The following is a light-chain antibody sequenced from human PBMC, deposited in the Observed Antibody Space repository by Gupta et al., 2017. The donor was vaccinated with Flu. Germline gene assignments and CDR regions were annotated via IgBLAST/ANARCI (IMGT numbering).Light chain of an antibody. J-gene: IGLJ2*01. CDR3: NSRDSTDNHQAV. CDR1: SLRNYY. Sequence: SSELTQDPAVSVALGQTVRITCQGASLRNYYASWYQQKPGQAPVLVIYAKNIRPSGIPDRFSGSSSGNTASLTITGAQAEDEADYYCNSRDSTDNHQAVFGGGTKLTVL. CDR2: AKN. V-gene: IGLV3-19*01.